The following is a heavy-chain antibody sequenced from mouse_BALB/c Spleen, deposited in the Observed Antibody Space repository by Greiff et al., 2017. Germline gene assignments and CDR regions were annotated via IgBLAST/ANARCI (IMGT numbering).Heavy chain of an antibody. CDR3: ARYDSWFAY. CDR1: GYTFTSYW. D-gene: IGHD2-13*01. CDR2: INPSNGRT. J-gene: IGHJ3*01. Sequence: QVQLKQPGADLVKPGASVKLSCKASGYTFTSYWMHWVKQRPGQGLEWIGEINPSNGRTNYNEKFKSKATMTVDKASSTAYMQLSSLTSEDSAVYYCARYDSWFAYWGEGTVVTVSA. V-gene: IGHV1S81*02.